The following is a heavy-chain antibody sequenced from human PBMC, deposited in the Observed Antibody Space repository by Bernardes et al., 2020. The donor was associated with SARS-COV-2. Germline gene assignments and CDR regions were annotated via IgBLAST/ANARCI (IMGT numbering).Heavy chain of an antibody. CDR1: GFTVSSNY. Sequence: GGSLRLSCAASGFTVSSNYMSWVRQAPGKGLAWVSVIYSGGRTYYADSVKGRFTISRDNSKNTLYLQMNSLRAEDTAVYYCASSSLGDYYYYYGMDVWGQGTTVTVSS. D-gene: IGHD6-13*01. CDR2: IYSGGRT. CDR3: ASSSLGDYYYYYGMDV. V-gene: IGHV3-53*01. J-gene: IGHJ6*02.